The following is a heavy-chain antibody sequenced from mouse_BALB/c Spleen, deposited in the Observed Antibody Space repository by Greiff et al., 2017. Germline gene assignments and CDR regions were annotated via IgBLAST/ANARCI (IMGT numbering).Heavy chain of an antibody. V-gene: IGHV3-8*02. D-gene: IGHD1-1*01. J-gene: IGHJ3*01. Sequence: EVKLMESGPSLVKPSQTLSLTCSVTGDSITSGYWNWIRKFPGNKLEYMGYISYSGSTYYNPSLKSRISITRDTSKNQYYLQLNSVTTEDTATYYCARFYYGSSFFAYWGQGTLVTVSA. CDR2: ISYSGST. CDR3: ARFYYGSSFFAY. CDR1: GDSITSGY.